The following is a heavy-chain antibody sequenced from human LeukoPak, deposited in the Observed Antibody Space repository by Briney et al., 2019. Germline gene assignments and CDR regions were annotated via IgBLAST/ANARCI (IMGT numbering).Heavy chain of an antibody. CDR3: ARDSRDGYNLGFDY. J-gene: IGHJ4*02. CDR1: GYTFTSYG. D-gene: IGHD5-24*01. CDR2: ISAYNGNT. Sequence: ASVKVSCKASGYTFTSYGISWMRQAPGQGLEWMGWISAYNGNTNYAQKLQGRVTMTTGTSTSTAYMELRSLRSDDTAVYYCARDSRDGYNLGFDYWGQGTLVTVSS. V-gene: IGHV1-18*01.